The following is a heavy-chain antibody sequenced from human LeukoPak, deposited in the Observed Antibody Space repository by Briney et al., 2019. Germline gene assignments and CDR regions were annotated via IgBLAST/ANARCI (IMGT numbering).Heavy chain of an antibody. CDR3: ARDHAYAFDI. Sequence: GSLRLSCVASGFTFSYYTMNWARQAPWKGLEWISYIRSSDGTVSYADSVKGRFTISTDTAKNSLFLQMNSLSAEDTAVYYCARDHAYAFDIWGQGTMVTVSS. CDR1: GFTFSYYT. J-gene: IGHJ3*02. CDR2: IRSSDGTV. V-gene: IGHV3-48*01.